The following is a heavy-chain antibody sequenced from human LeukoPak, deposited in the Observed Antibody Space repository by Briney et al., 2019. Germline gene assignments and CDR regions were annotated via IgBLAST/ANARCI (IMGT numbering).Heavy chain of an antibody. D-gene: IGHD2-15*01. CDR2: IYTSGST. Sequence: SETLSLTCAVSGGSISSSNWWSWIRQPPGKGLEWIGRIYTSGSTNYNPSLKSRVIISVDTSKNQFSLELSSVTAADTAVYYCAREDRYCSGGSCYSWGQGTLVTVSS. CDR3: AREDRYCSGGSCYS. V-gene: IGHV4-4*02. J-gene: IGHJ4*02. CDR1: GGSISSSNW.